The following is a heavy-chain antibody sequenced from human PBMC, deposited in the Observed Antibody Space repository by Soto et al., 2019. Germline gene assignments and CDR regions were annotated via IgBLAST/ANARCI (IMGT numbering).Heavy chain of an antibody. Sequence: SETLSLTCAVYGGSFSGYYWSWIRQPRGKGLEWIGEINHSGSTNYNPSLKSRVTISVDTSKNQFSLKLSSVTAADTAVYYCARGRDIVVVPAANPATGMDVWGQGTTVTVSS. CDR3: ARGRDIVVVPAANPATGMDV. D-gene: IGHD2-2*01. J-gene: IGHJ6*02. V-gene: IGHV4-34*01. CDR1: GGSFSGYY. CDR2: INHSGST.